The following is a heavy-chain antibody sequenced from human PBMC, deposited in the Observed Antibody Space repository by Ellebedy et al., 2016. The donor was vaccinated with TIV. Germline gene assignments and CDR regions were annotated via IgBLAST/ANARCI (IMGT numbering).Heavy chain of an antibody. CDR1: GGSISSSSYY. V-gene: IGHV4-39*07. CDR2: IYYSGST. CDR3: ARGGPRYGDYGYYFDY. Sequence: SETLSLXCTVSGGSISSSSYYWGWIRQPPGKGLEWIGSIYYSGSTNYNPSLKSRVTISVDTSKNQFSLKLSSVTAADTAVYYCARGGPRYGDYGYYFDYWGQGTLVTVSS. D-gene: IGHD4-17*01. J-gene: IGHJ4*02.